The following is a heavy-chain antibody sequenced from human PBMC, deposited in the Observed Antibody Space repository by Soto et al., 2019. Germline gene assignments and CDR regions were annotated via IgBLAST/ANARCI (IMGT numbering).Heavy chain of an antibody. V-gene: IGHV3-23*01. J-gene: IGHJ4*02. CDR1: GFTFSSYA. CDR3: AKVIVGATGARGFDY. Sequence: GSLRLSCAASGFTFSSYAMSWVRQAPGKGLEWVSAISGSGGGTYYADAVKGRFTISRDNSKNTLSLQMNSLRAEDTAVYYCAKVIVGATGARGFDYWGQGTLVTVSS. CDR2: ISGSGGGT. D-gene: IGHD1-26*01.